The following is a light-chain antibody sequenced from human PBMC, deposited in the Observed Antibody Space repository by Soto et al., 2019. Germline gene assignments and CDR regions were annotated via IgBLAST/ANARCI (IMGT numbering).Light chain of an antibody. CDR1: QTMTRAY. V-gene: IGKV3D-20*02. CDR2: AAY. Sequence: EIVLMQSPGTLSLSPGERATLSCRASQTMTRAYLAWYQQKPGQAPRLLIYAAYYRATGIQDKFSGSGSGTDFSLTISRLEPEDFAVYYCQQRSNWPLSVGQGTRLEIK. J-gene: IGKJ5*01. CDR3: QQRSNWPLS.